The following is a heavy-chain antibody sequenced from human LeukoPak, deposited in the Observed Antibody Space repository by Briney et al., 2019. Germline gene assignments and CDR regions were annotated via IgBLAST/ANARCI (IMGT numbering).Heavy chain of an antibody. J-gene: IGHJ4*02. CDR3: AKSGYNYDSNAYPFIDY. V-gene: IGHV3-23*01. Sequence: GGSLRLSCAASGFTFSSYGMSWVRQAPGKALEWVSGISSGGGSTHYADSVKGRFTISRDNSKNTLYLEMSSLRAEDTAVYYCAKSGYNYDSNAYPFIDYWGQGTLVTVSS. CDR2: ISSGGGST. D-gene: IGHD3-22*01. CDR1: GFTFSSYG.